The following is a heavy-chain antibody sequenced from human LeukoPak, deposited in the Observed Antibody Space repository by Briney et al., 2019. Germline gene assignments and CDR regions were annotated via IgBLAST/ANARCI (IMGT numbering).Heavy chain of an antibody. CDR3: ARGQYQLLHDY. D-gene: IGHD2-2*01. V-gene: IGHV3-21*01. CDR1: GFTFSSYS. CDR2: ISSSSSYI. Sequence: GGSLRLSCAASGFTFSSYSMNWVRQAPGKGLEWAAAISSSSSYIYYADSVKGRFTISRANAKNSLYLQMNSLRAEDTAVYYCARGQYQLLHDYWGQENLVTVSS. J-gene: IGHJ4*02.